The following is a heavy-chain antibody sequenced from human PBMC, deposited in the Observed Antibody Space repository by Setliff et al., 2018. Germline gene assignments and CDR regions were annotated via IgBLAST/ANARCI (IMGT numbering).Heavy chain of an antibody. CDR3: ALYDYYYDAVGPRNWFDP. CDR2: IHPNTGDT. D-gene: IGHD3-22*01. CDR1: GYTFTGYY. Sequence: GASVKVSCKTSGYTFTGYYIHWLRQAPGQGPEWMGWIHPNTGDTNYAQNFQDRVTLTRDTSITTAYMELSRLRSDDTALYYCALYDYYYDAVGPRNWFDPWGQGTLVTVSS. J-gene: IGHJ5*02. V-gene: IGHV1-2*02.